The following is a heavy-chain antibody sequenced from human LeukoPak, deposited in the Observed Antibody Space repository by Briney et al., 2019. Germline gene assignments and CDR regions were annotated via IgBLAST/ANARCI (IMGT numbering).Heavy chain of an antibody. CDR2: INPNSGGT. V-gene: IGHV1-2*04. J-gene: IGHJ6*02. Sequence: ASVKVSCKASGYTFTGYYMHWVRQAPGQGLEWMGWINPNSGGTNYAQKFQGWVTMTRDTSISTAYMELSRLRSDDTAVYYCARGYDILGGGYGYYYYGMDVWGQGTTVTVSS. CDR3: ARGYDILGGGYGYYYYGMDV. D-gene: IGHD3-9*01. CDR1: GYTFTGYY.